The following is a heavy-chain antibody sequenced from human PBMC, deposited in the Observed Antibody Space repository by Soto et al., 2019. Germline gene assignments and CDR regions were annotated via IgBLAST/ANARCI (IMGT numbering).Heavy chain of an antibody. CDR3: ARDCSSTSCHGGQFDY. D-gene: IGHD2-2*01. Sequence: DSVKGRFTISRDNAKNSLYLQMNSLRAEDTAVYYCARDCSSTSCHGGQFDYWGQGTLVTVSS. J-gene: IGHJ4*02. V-gene: IGHV3-21*01.